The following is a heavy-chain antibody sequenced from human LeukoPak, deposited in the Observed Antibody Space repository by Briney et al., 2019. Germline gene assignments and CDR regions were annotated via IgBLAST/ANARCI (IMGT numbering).Heavy chain of an antibody. D-gene: IGHD2-15*01. CDR1: GFTFSSYE. J-gene: IGHJ3*02. CDR2: IYYSGST. V-gene: IGHV4-39*01. Sequence: LRLSCAASGFTFSSYEMNWVRQAPGKGLEWIGSIYYSGSTYYNPSLKSRVTISVDTSKNQFSLKLSSVTAADTAVYYCARHVRPKGGYCSGGSCYSGAFDIWGQGTMVTVSS. CDR3: ARHVRPKGGYCSGGSCYSGAFDI.